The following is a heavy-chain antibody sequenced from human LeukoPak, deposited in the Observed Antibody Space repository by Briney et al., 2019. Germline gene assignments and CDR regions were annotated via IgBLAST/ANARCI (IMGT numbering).Heavy chain of an antibody. CDR1: GGSTSSYY. D-gene: IGHD3-22*01. CDR3: ARVVSYYDSSGYHYYFDY. CDR2: IYYSGST. Sequence: SETLSLTCTVSGGSTSSYYWSWIRQPPGKGLEWIGYIYYSGSTNYNPSLKSRVTISVDTSKNQFSLKLSSVTAADTAVYYCARVVSYYDSSGYHYYFDYWGQGTLVTVSS. J-gene: IGHJ4*02. V-gene: IGHV4-59*01.